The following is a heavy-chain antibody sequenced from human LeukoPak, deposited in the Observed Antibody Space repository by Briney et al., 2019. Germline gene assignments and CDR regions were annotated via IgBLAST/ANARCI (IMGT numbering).Heavy chain of an antibody. D-gene: IGHD6-13*01. J-gene: IGHJ4*02. V-gene: IGHV3-30*19. CDR2: IWYDGSNK. Sequence: PGRSLRLSCAASGFTFSSYGMHWVRQAPGKGLEWVAVIWYDGSNKYYADSVKGRFTISRDNSKNTLYLQMNSLRAEDTAVYYCASLGIAAAGFDYWGQGTLVTVSS. CDR3: ASLGIAAAGFDY. CDR1: GFTFSSYG.